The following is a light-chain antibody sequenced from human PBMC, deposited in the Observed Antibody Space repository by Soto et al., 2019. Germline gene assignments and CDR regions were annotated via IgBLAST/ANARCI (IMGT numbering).Light chain of an antibody. CDR2: QTS. CDR3: HQRQSWPRT. CDR1: QGIGDT. V-gene: IGKV3D-15*03. J-gene: IGKJ1*01. Sequence: EVVLTQSPATLSVSPGEGVTLSCRASQGIGDTLAWYQHKPGQTPRLLIYQTSIRAAGIPARFSASGSGTDFPLTTSDVQPEDFALYYCHQRQSWPRTFGQGTKVDIK.